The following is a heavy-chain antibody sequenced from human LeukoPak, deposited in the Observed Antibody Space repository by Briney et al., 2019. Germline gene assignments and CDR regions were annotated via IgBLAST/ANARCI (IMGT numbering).Heavy chain of an antibody. CDR2: INGDGSSL. CDR3: ARVFSSGYYYGMDV. CDR1: GFTFTSYS. D-gene: IGHD3-22*01. Sequence: GGSLRLSCAASGFTFTSYSMNWVRQAPGKGLVWVSQINGDGSSLSYADSVKGRFTISRDNSKNTLYLQMNSLRAEDTAVYYCARVFSSGYYYGMDVWGQGTTVTVSS. V-gene: IGHV3-74*01. J-gene: IGHJ6*02.